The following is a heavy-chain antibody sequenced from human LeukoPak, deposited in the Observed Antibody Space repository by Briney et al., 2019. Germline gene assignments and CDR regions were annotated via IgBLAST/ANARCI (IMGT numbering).Heavy chain of an antibody. Sequence: SETLSLTCSVSGYSISSGYYWGWIRQPPGKGLEWIGSMYHSGSTYYNPSLKSRVTISLDTSKNQFSLKLSSVTAADTAVYYCAGRFLGLYYFDYWGQGTLVTVSS. CDR2: MYHSGST. V-gene: IGHV4-38-2*02. CDR3: AGRFLGLYYFDY. D-gene: IGHD3-3*01. CDR1: GYSISSGYY. J-gene: IGHJ4*02.